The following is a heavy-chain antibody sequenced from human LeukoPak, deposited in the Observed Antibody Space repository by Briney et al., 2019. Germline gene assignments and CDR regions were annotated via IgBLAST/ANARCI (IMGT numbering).Heavy chain of an antibody. D-gene: IGHD1-7*01. J-gene: IGHJ5*02. Sequence: PGGSLRLSCAASGFTFSSYSMNWVRQAPGKGLEWVSSISSSSSYIYYADSVKGRFTISRDNAKNSLYLQMNSLRAEDTAVYYCARGHNWNYGANWFDPWGQGTLVTVSS. CDR3: ARGHNWNYGANWFDP. CDR2: ISSSSSYI. V-gene: IGHV3-21*01. CDR1: GFTFSSYS.